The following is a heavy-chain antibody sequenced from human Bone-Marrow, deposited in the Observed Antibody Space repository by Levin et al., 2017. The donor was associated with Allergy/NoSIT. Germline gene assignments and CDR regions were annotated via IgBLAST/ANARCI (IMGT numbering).Heavy chain of an antibody. CDR1: GYSFTSYW. J-gene: IGHJ3*02. V-gene: IGHV5-51*01. CDR3: ARRTPSRRITMIVVVTDDAFDI. Sequence: GESLKISCKGSGYSFTSYWIGWVRQMPGKGLEWMGIIYPGDSDTRYSPSFQGQVTISADKSISTAYLQWSSLKASDTAMYYCARRTPSRRITMIVVVTDDAFDIWGQGTMVTVSS. CDR2: IYPGDSDT. D-gene: IGHD3-22*01.